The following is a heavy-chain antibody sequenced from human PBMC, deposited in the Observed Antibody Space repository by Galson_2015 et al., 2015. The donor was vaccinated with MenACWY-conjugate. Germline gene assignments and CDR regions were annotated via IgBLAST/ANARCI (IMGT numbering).Heavy chain of an antibody. Sequence: SLRLSCAASGFTFSSYWMHWVRQAPGKGLVWVSRINSDGSSTSYADSVKGRFTISRDNAKNTLYLQMNSLRAEDTAVYYCARDGGWNYYYYGMDVWGQGTTVTVSS. V-gene: IGHV3-74*01. D-gene: IGHD6-19*01. J-gene: IGHJ6*02. CDR3: ARDGGWNYYYYGMDV. CDR1: GFTFSSYW. CDR2: INSDGSST.